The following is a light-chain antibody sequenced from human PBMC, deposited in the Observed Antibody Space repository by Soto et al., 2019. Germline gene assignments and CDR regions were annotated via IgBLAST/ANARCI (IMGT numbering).Light chain of an antibody. V-gene: IGKV3-20*01. CDR1: QSVSSSF. CDR3: QQYNNRPPWT. CDR2: GAS. J-gene: IGKJ1*01. Sequence: EIVLTQSPGTLSLSPGERATLSCRASQSVSSSFLAWYQQKPGQAPRLLIYGASNRATGIPDRFSGSGSGTEFTLTISSLQSEDFALYYCQQYNNRPPWTFGQGTKVEIK.